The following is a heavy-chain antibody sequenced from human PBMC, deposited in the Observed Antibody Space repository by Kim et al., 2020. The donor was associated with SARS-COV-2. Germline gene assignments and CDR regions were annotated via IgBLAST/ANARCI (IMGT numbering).Heavy chain of an antibody. D-gene: IGHD3-10*01. CDR2: VSFDGATE. J-gene: IGHJ4*02. CDR1: GFMFSNHA. V-gene: IGHV3-30*18. Sequence: GGSLRLSCVGSGFMFSNHAMHWVRQAPGKGLEWVAAVSFDGATEVYSDSVKGRFVVSRDNSKNTLYLQMNTLRPEDTALYFCAKDGPSKAKTNTGPFDYWGQGALVSVPP. CDR3: AKDGPSKAKTNTGPFDY.